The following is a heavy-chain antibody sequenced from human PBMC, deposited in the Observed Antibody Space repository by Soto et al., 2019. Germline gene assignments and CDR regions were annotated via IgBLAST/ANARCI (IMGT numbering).Heavy chain of an antibody. CDR3: ARSGGSFNFDY. J-gene: IGHJ4*02. V-gene: IGHV4-4*07. CDR2: IYTSGGT. Sequence: SETLSLTCTVSSDSVSSYYWSWIRQPAGKGLEWIGRIYTSGGTNYNPSLKSRVTMSVDTSKSHFSLKLTSVTAADTAVYYCARSGGSFNFDYWGQGTLVTVSS. D-gene: IGHD2-15*01. CDR1: SDSVSSYY.